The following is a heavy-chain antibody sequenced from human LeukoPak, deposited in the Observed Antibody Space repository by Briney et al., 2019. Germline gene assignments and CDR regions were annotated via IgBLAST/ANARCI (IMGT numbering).Heavy chain of an antibody. J-gene: IGHJ4*02. CDR2: IYHSGYS. Sequence: SETLSLTCLVSGDSISSTSNYWSWIRQPPGKGLEWIGYIYHSGYSYSNPSLQGRVTISVDTSKNQFSLNLTSVTAADTAVYYCARIIGSGWWYFGNWGQGTLITVSS. CDR3: ARIIGSGWWYFGN. D-gene: IGHD6-19*01. CDR1: GDSISSTSNY. V-gene: IGHV4-39*07.